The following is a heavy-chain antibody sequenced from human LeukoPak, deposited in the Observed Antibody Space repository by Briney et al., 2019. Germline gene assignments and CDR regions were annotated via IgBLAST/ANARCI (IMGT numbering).Heavy chain of an antibody. CDR3: ARARDMTTVTAPGY. Sequence: ASVKVSCKASGYTFTSYAMHWVRQAPGQRLEWMGWINAGNGNTKYSQKFQGRVTITRDTSASTAYMELSSLRSEDTAVYYCARARDMTTVTAPGYWGQGTLVTVSS. J-gene: IGHJ4*02. CDR2: INAGNGNT. D-gene: IGHD4-17*01. V-gene: IGHV1-3*01. CDR1: GYTFTSYA.